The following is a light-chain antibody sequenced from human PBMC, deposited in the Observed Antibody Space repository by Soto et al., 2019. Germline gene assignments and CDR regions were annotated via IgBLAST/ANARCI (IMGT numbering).Light chain of an antibody. J-gene: IGKJ1*01. V-gene: IGKV3-11*01. CDR2: DAS. Sequence: LTQSPASLSISPGERATLSCRASQSVSSYLAWYQQKPGQAPRLLIYDASNRATGIPARFSGSGSGTDFTLTISSLEPEDFAVYYCQQRSNWPRWTFGQGTKVDIK. CDR3: QQRSNWPRWT. CDR1: QSVSSY.